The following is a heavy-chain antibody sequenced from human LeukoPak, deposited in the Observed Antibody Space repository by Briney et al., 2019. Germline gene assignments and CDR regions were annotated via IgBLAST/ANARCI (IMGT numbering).Heavy chain of an antibody. J-gene: IGHJ4*02. CDR1: GFTFNDHG. CDR2: ISWDSDTK. CDR3: ARDRSGTYGFFDH. Sequence: GGSLRLSCEVSGFTFNDHGIQWVRQAPGRGREGVSGISWDSDTKASADSVKGRFTISRDNAKNSVYLQMNSLRAEDTALYYCARDRSGTYGFFDHWGQGTLVTVSS. V-gene: IGHV3-9*01. D-gene: IGHD3-16*01.